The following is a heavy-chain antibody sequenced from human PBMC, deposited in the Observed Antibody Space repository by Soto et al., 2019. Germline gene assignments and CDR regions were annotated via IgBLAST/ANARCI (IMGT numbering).Heavy chain of an antibody. CDR1: GFTFSNYD. CDR3: AKAYFVWSSEQPYYFDY. CDR2: ISGSGGRS. V-gene: IGHV3-23*01. J-gene: IGHJ4*02. D-gene: IGHD3-16*01. Sequence: EVQLLDSGGGLVQPGGSLRLSCAASGFTFSNYDMTWVRQGPGKGLEWVSGISGSGGRSYYADSVKGRFTISRDNSKSTLYLQMNSRRAEDTAVYYCAKAYFVWSSEQPYYFDYWGQGTLVTVSS.